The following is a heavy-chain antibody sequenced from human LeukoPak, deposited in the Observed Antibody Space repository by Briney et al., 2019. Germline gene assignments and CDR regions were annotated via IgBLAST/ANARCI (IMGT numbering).Heavy chain of an antibody. V-gene: IGHV3-30-3*01. D-gene: IGHD2-2*01. CDR3: ARDAGEDIVVVPAALGGNYFDY. J-gene: IGHJ4*02. CDR2: ISYDGSNK. Sequence: GGSLRLSYAASGFTFSSYAMHWVRQAPGKGLEWVAVISYDGSNKYYADSVKGRFTISRDNSKNTLYLQMNSLRAEDTAVYYCARDAGEDIVVVPAALGGNYFDYWGQGTLVTVSS. CDR1: GFTFSSYA.